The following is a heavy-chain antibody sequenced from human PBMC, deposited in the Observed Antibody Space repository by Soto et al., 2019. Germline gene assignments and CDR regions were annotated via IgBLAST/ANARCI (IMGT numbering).Heavy chain of an antibody. Sequence: SVKVSCKASGGTFSSYAISWVRQAPGQGLEWMGGIIPIFGTANYAQKFQGRVTITADESTSTAYMGLSSLRSEDTAVYYCASPLGIAARGYYYYYGMDVWGQGTTVTVSS. CDR3: ASPLGIAARGYYYYYGMDV. CDR1: GGTFSSYA. D-gene: IGHD6-6*01. V-gene: IGHV1-69*13. J-gene: IGHJ6*02. CDR2: IIPIFGTA.